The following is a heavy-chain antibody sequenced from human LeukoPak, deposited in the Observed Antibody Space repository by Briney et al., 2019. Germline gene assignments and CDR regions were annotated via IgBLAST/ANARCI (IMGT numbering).Heavy chain of an antibody. V-gene: IGHV3-30*03. CDR1: GFTFSDYG. CDR3: ARYCSTTSCYVRGFDY. J-gene: IGHJ4*02. D-gene: IGHD2-2*01. Sequence: GGSLRLSCAASGFTFSDYGTHWVRQAPGKGLEWVAFISYAGSNEHYADSVKGRFTISRDNAKNSVDLQMNSLRAEDTALYYCARYCSTTSCYVRGFDYWGQGILVTVSS. CDR2: ISYAGSNE.